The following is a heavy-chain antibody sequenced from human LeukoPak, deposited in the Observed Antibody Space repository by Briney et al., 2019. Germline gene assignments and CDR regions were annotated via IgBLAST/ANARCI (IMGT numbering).Heavy chain of an antibody. V-gene: IGHV3-74*01. D-gene: IGHD6-13*01. CDR1: ELPFSSHW. J-gene: IGHJ4*02. CDR3: ARGIASSRSVAIDL. CDR2: LSGDGSTT. Sequence: GGSLRLSCAASELPFSSHWMYWVRQAPGKGLVWVARLSGDGSTTRHADSVKGRFTISRDNAKSTLYLQMDSLRVEDTALYYCARGIASSRSVAIDLWGRGTLVVVSS.